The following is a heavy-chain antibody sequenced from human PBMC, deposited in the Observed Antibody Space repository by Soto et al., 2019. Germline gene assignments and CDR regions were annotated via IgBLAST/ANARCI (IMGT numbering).Heavy chain of an antibody. CDR1: GGTFSSYA. V-gene: IGHV1-69*13. CDR2: IIPIFGTA. J-gene: IGHJ6*02. D-gene: IGHD2-8*01. CDR3: ARDPGRYCTNGVCYTTDYYYYGMDV. Sequence: ASVKVSCKASGGTFSSYAISWVRQAPGQGLEWVGGIIPIFGTANYAQKFQGRVTITADESTSTAYVELSSLRSEDTAVYYCARDPGRYCTNGVCYTTDYYYYGMDVWGQGTTVTVSS.